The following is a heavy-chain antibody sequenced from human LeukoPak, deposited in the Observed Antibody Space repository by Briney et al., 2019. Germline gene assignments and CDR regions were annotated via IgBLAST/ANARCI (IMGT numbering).Heavy chain of an antibody. CDR1: GFTLSDYW. J-gene: IGHJ4*02. CDR3: ARDQGGALDY. CDR2: IKQDGNER. Sequence: GGSLRLSCAASGFTLSDYWMAWVRQSPGKGLEWVANIKQDGNERNYVDSVRGRFTISRDNAKSSLFLQMSSLRVDDTAVYYCARDQGGALDYWGQGSLVTVSS. V-gene: IGHV3-7*01. D-gene: IGHD4-17*01.